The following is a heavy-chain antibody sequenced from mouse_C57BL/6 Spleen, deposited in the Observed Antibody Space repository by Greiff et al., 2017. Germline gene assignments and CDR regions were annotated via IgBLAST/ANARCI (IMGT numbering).Heavy chain of an antibody. J-gene: IGHJ2*01. CDR3: ARSWGYAAFDC. V-gene: IGHV1-64*01. Sequence: VQLQQPGAELVKPGASVKLSCKASGYTFTSYWMHWVKQRPGQGLEWIGMIHPNSGSTNYNEKFKSKATLTVDKSSSTADMQLSSLTSGDSAVYYCARSWGYAAFDCWGQGTTLTDSS. CDR1: GYTFTSYW. CDR2: IHPNSGST. D-gene: IGHD2-2*01.